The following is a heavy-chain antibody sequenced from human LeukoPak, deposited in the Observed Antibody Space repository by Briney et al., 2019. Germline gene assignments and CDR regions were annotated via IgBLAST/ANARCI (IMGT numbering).Heavy chain of an antibody. D-gene: IGHD2-21*01. Sequence: SVKVSCKASGGTFSSYAISWVRQAPGQGLEWMGGIIPIFGTANYAQMFQGRVTITTDESTSTAYMELSSLRSEDTAVYYCARSAAYCGGDCYLFDYWGQGTLVTVSS. CDR2: IIPIFGTA. V-gene: IGHV1-69*05. CDR3: ARSAAYCGGDCYLFDY. CDR1: GGTFSSYA. J-gene: IGHJ4*02.